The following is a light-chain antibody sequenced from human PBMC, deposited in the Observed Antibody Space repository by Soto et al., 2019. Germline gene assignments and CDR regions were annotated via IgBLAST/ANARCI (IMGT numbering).Light chain of an antibody. CDR1: QSVSSY. V-gene: IGKV3-11*01. J-gene: IGKJ5*01. CDR2: DAS. CDR3: QQRSNWPPT. Sequence: EIVLTQSPATLSLSPGERATLSCRASQSVSSYLAWYQQKPGQAPRLLIYDASNRATGIPARFSGSGYGTDFTLTISSLEPEDFAVYYCQQRSNWPPTFGQGTRRENK.